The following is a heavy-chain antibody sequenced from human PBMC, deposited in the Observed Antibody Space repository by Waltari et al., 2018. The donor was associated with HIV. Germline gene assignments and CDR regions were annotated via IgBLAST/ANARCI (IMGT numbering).Heavy chain of an antibody. V-gene: IGHV4-34*01. CDR2: INHSGSN. J-gene: IGHJ6*02. CDR3: ARGVNCSGGSCPYYYYYYGMDV. D-gene: IGHD2-15*01. CDR1: GGSFSGYY. Sequence: QVQLQQWGAGLLKPSETLSLTCAVYGGSFSGYYWSWIRQPPGKGLEWIGEINHSGSNNYNPSLKSRVTISVDTSKNQFSLKLSSVTAADTAVYYCARGVNCSGGSCPYYYYYYGMDVWGQGTTVTVSS.